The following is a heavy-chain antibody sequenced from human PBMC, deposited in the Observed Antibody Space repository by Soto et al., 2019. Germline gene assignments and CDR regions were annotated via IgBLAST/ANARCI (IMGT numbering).Heavy chain of an antibody. J-gene: IGHJ5*02. CDR1: GYTFTSYA. D-gene: IGHD2-2*01. CDR2: INAGNGNT. Sequence: QVQLVQSGAEVKKPGASVKVSCKASGYTFTSYAMHWVRQAPGQRLEWMGWINAGNGNTKYSQKFQGRVTITRDTSASTAYMELSSLRSEDTAVYYCARVQCSSTSCYSKHWFDPWGQGTLVTVSS. V-gene: IGHV1-3*01. CDR3: ARVQCSSTSCYSKHWFDP.